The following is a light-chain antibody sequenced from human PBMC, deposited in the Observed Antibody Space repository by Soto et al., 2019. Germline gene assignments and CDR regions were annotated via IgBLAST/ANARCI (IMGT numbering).Light chain of an antibody. Sequence: IQLTQSPSSLSASLGDRVTITCGASQSISRGLAWYQQKTGKAPNLLIYDASTLESGVPSRFSGSGSGTELNLTISSLQTDDFATYYCQHYNSYSEAFGQGTKVDIK. CDR2: DAS. J-gene: IGKJ1*01. V-gene: IGKV1-5*01. CDR3: QHYNSYSEA. CDR1: QSISRG.